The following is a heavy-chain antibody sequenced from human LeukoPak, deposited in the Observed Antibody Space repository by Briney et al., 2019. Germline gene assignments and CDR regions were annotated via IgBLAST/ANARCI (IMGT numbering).Heavy chain of an antibody. J-gene: IGHJ6*02. Sequence: GGSLRLSCAASGFTFSSYSMNWVRQAPGKGLEWVSSISSSSSYIYYADSVKGRFTISRDNAKNSLYLQMNSLRAEDTAVYYCARLIYGGNSRGYYYGMDVWGQGTTVTVSS. CDR2: ISSSSSYI. D-gene: IGHD4-23*01. CDR3: ARLIYGGNSRGYYYGMDV. CDR1: GFTFSSYS. V-gene: IGHV3-21*01.